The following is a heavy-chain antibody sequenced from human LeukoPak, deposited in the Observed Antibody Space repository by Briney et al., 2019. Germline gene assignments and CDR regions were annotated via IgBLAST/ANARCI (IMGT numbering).Heavy chain of an antibody. Sequence: PSETLSLTCAVYGGSFSGYYWSWIRQPPGKGLEWIGEINHSGSTNYNLSLKSRVTISVDTSKNQFSLKLSSVTAADTAVYYCASPYEWLVPGWGQGTLVTVSS. D-gene: IGHD6-19*01. V-gene: IGHV4-34*01. CDR1: GGSFSGYY. CDR3: ASPYEWLVPG. J-gene: IGHJ4*02. CDR2: INHSGST.